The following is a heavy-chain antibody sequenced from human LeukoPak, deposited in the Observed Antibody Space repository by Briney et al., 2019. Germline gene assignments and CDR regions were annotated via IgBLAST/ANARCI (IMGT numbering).Heavy chain of an antibody. J-gene: IGHJ4*02. CDR1: GFTFSSYA. CDR3: ASARVVEVLATPTALDY. V-gene: IGHV3-30-3*01. D-gene: IGHD2-2*01. CDR2: ISYDGSDT. Sequence: PGRSLRLSCAASGFTFSSYAMHWVRQAPGKGLEWVAIISYDGSDTYYTDSVEGRFTISRDNSKNTLYLQMNSLRAEDTAVYYCASARVVEVLATPTALDYWGQGTLVTVSS.